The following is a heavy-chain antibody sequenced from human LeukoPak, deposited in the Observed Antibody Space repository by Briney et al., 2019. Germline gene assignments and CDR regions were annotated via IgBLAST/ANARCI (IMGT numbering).Heavy chain of an antibody. D-gene: IGHD5-24*01. CDR2: IYYSGST. CDR1: GGSISSYY. Sequence: SETLSLTCTVSGGSISSYYWSWIRQPPGKGLEWIGYIYYSGSTNYNPSLKSRVTISVDTSKNQFSLTLSSVTAADTAVYYCARGRDGYNLNDYWGQGTLVTVSS. J-gene: IGHJ4*02. V-gene: IGHV4-59*12. CDR3: ARGRDGYNLNDY.